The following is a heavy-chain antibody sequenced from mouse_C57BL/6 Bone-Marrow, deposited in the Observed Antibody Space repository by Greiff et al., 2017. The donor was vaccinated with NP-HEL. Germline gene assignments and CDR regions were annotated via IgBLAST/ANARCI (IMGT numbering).Heavy chain of an antibody. CDR1: GFTFSSYA. V-gene: IGHV5-4*01. D-gene: IGHD1-1*01. Sequence: VQLQQSGGGLVKPGGSLKLSCAASGFTFSSYAMSWVRQTPEKRLEWVATISDGGSYTYYPDNVKGRFTISRDNAKNNLYLQMSHLKSEDTAMYYCARGLYYGSRYYAMDYWGQGTSVTVSS. J-gene: IGHJ4*01. CDR3: ARGLYYGSRYYAMDY. CDR2: ISDGGSYT.